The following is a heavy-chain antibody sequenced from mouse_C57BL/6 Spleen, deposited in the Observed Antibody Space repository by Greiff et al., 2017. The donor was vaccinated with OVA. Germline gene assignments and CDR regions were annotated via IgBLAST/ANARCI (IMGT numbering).Heavy chain of an antibody. V-gene: IGHV5-12*01. CDR1: GFTFSDYY. CDR3: ARHDDYGAMDY. J-gene: IGHJ4*01. D-gene: IGHD2-4*01. CDR2: ISNGGGST. Sequence: EVQRVESGGGLVQPGGSLKLSCAASGFTFSDYYMYWVRQTPEKRLEWVAYISNGGGSTYYPDTVKGRFTISRDNAKNTLYLQMSRLKSEDTAMYYCARHDDYGAMDYWGQGTSVTVSS.